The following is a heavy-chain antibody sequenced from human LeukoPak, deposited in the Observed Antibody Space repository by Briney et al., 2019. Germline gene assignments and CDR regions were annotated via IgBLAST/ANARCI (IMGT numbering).Heavy chain of an antibody. Sequence: ASVKVSCKASGGTFSSYAISWLRQAPGQGLEWMGGIIPIFGTANYAQKFQGRVTITADESTSTAYMELSSLRSEDTAVYYCARVLTPSGYYGYYYDYMDVWGKGTTVTVSS. J-gene: IGHJ6*03. D-gene: IGHD3-22*01. CDR3: ARVLTPSGYYGYYYDYMDV. CDR1: GGTFSSYA. CDR2: IIPIFGTA. V-gene: IGHV1-69*13.